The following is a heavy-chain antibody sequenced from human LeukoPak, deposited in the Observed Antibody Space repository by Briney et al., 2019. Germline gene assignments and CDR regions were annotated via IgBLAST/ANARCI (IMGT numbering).Heavy chain of an antibody. Sequence: TGGSLRLSCEASGFTFHTHGMYWVRQAPGKGLEWVSSISSSSSYIYYADSVKGRFTISRDNAKNSLYLQMNSLRAEDTAVYYCASSYGDYVNYFDYWGQGTLVTVSS. D-gene: IGHD4-17*01. CDR3: ASSYGDYVNYFDY. CDR2: ISSSSSYI. J-gene: IGHJ4*02. V-gene: IGHV3-21*01. CDR1: GFTFHTHG.